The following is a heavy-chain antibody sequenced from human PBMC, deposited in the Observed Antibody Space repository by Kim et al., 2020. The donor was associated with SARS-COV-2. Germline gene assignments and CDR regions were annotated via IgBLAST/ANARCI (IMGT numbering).Heavy chain of an antibody. Sequence: GGSLRLSCAASGFTFSSYRMHWVRQAPGKGLVWVSRISTDGSSTSYADSVKGRFTISRDNVKNTLSLQMNSLRAEDTAVYYCATGGAGAYWGQGTLVTV. J-gene: IGHJ4*02. D-gene: IGHD1-1*01. CDR1: GFTFSSYR. CDR3: ATGGAGAY. V-gene: IGHV3-74*01. CDR2: ISTDGSST.